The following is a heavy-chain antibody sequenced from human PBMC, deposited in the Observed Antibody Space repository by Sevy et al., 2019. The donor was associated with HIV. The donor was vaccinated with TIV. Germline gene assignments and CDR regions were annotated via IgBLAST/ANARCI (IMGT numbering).Heavy chain of an antibody. V-gene: IGHV3-30*03. CDR3: ASPLGGVYYYDSSGLAEYFQH. D-gene: IGHD3-22*01. CDR2: ISYDGSNK. J-gene: IGHJ1*01. CDR1: GFTFSSYG. Sequence: GGSLRLSCAASGFTFSSYGMHWVRQAPGKGLEWVAVISYDGSNKYYADSVKGRFTISRDNSKNMLYLQMNSLRAEDTAVYYGASPLGGVYYYDSSGLAEYFQHWGQGTLVTVSS.